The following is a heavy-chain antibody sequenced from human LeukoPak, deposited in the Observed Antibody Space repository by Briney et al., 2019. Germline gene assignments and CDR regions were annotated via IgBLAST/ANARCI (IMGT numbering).Heavy chain of an antibody. CDR1: GFTFSSYS. V-gene: IGHV3-48*01. Sequence: PGGSLRLSCAASGFTFSSYSMNWVRQAPGEGLEWVSYISSSSSTIYYADSVKGRFTISRDNAKNSLYLQMNSLRAEDTAVYYCARDGSLPDYWGQGTLVTVSS. CDR3: ARDGSLPDY. CDR2: ISSSSSTI. J-gene: IGHJ4*02.